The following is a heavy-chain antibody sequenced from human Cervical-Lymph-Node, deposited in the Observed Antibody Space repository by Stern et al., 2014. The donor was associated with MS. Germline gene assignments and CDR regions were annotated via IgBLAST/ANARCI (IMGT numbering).Heavy chain of an antibody. CDR1: GGSFKSYA. Sequence: VQLLESGAEVKKPGSSVRVSCKASGGSFKSYAFNWLRQAPGQGLEWMGDIVPMFAKANYAQKFQGRFTVPADEATNTVYMELSFLTSEDTAVYYCARERSIHYPAFAPWGQGTLVTVSS. D-gene: IGHD3-10*01. J-gene: IGHJ5*02. CDR3: ARERSIHYPAFAP. V-gene: IGHV1-69*01. CDR2: IVPMFAKA.